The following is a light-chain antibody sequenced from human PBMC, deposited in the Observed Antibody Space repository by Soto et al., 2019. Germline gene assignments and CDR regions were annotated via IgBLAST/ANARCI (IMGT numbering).Light chain of an antibody. Sequence: EIVLTQSPGALSLSPGERATLSCRASQSVRSNYLAWYQQKPGQAPRLLIYGASSRATGIPDRFSGSGSGTDFTLTISRLEPEDFAVYYCQQYCSSPPVTFGVGTRVEIK. CDR2: GAS. CDR1: QSVRSNY. J-gene: IGKJ4*01. CDR3: QQYCSSPPVT. V-gene: IGKV3-20*01.